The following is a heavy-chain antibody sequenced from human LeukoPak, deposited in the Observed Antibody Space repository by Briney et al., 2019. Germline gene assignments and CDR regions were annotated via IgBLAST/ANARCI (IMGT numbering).Heavy chain of an antibody. CDR1: DYTFTKYG. D-gene: IGHD6-19*01. Sequence: ASVKVSCKAYDYTFTKYGISWLRQAPGQGLEWMGWINTYNGYTDSAQKFQGRVTMTTDTSTNTAYMELTSLRSDDTAVYYCARSVAGTRNWFDPWGQGTLVTVSS. CDR2: INTYNGYT. CDR3: ARSVAGTRNWFDP. J-gene: IGHJ5*02. V-gene: IGHV1-18*01.